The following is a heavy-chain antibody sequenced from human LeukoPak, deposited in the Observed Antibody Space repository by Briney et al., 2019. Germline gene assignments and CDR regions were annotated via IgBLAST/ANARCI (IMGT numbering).Heavy chain of an antibody. CDR1: GFTFS. Sequence: PGGSLRLSCVGSGFTFSVHWVRQVPGKGLEWLTFIRHDGTDQHYADSVRGRFTISRDNSKNTVYLQMDSLRPEDTALYYCAKDGNWASVSWGQGTLVTVS. D-gene: IGHD7-27*01. CDR3: AKDGNWASVS. J-gene: IGHJ5*02. V-gene: IGHV3-30*02. CDR2: IRHDGTDQ.